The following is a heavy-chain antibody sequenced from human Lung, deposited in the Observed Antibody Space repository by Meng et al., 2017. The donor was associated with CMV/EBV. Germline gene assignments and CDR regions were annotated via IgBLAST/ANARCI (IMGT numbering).Heavy chain of an antibody. V-gene: IGHV4-59*01. CDR2: ISNSGST. Sequence: LXCTVSGGSISTYYWNWLRQLPGKGLEWIGYISNSGSTDYNPSLKSRVTISVDTSKNQFSLKLTSVTAADTAVYYCARFDMDVEGYYGRDVGGQGTXITVSS. J-gene: IGHJ6*02. D-gene: IGHD2-15*01. CDR1: GGSISTYY. CDR3: ARFDMDVEGYYGRDV.